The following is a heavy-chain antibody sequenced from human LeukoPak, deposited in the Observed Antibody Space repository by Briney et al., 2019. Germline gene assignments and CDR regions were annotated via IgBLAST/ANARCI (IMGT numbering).Heavy chain of an antibody. CDR2: IKSKADGGTT. V-gene: IGHV3-15*01. Sequence: GGSLRLSCAASGIAFSDVWMTWVRQAPGKGLEWVGRIKSKADGGTTDYAAPVKGRFSISGDDSKNAVYLQMDSLEAEDTAVYYCAAFSKGFWGQGTLVTVSS. CDR3: AAFSKGF. CDR1: GIAFSDVW. J-gene: IGHJ4*02.